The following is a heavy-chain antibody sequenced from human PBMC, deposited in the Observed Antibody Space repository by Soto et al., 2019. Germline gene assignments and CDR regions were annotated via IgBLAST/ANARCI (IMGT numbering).Heavy chain of an antibody. Sequence: PSETLYRTCTVSGGSITSGSYYWGWIRQPPWKWLEWIGNIYYSGNTYYNPSLKSRVTISVETSKNQFSLKLRSVTAADTAVYYCATLGSSFEPWGQGTLVTDSS. CDR1: GGSITSGSYY. CDR2: IYYSGNT. CDR3: ATLGSSFEP. J-gene: IGHJ5*02. V-gene: IGHV4-39*01. D-gene: IGHD2-2*01.